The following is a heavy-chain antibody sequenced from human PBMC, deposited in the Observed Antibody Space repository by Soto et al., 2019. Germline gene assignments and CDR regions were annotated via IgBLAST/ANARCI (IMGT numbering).Heavy chain of an antibody. Sequence: SETLSLTCTVSGGSISSSSYYWGWIRQPPGKGLEWIGSIYYSGSTYYNTYLKSRVTISVDTSKNQFSLKLSSVTAADTAVYYCARLHGYNWNYVNWFDPWGQGTLVTVSS. CDR1: GGSISSSSYY. CDR2: IYYSGST. D-gene: IGHD1-7*01. CDR3: ARLHGYNWNYVNWFDP. J-gene: IGHJ5*02. V-gene: IGHV4-39*01.